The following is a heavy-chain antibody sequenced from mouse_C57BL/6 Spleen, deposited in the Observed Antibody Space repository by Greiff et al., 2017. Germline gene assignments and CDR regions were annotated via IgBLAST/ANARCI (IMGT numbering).Heavy chain of an antibody. D-gene: IGHD1-1*01. CDR3: ARSPFGRSYWYFDV. Sequence: EVKLMESGGGLVQPGESLQLSCESNEYEFPSHDMSWVRKTPEKRLELVAAINRDGGSTYYPDTMERRFIISRDNTKKTLYLQMSSLRSEDTALYYCARSPFGRSYWYFDVWGTATTVTVSS. CDR2: INRDGGST. CDR1: EYEFPSHD. V-gene: IGHV5-2*01. J-gene: IGHJ1*03.